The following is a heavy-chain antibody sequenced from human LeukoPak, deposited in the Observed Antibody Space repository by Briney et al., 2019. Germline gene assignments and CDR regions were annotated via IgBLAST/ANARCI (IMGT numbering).Heavy chain of an antibody. J-gene: IGHJ4*02. D-gene: IGHD3-22*01. CDR1: GFTFSSYG. CDR3: AKDDGYYDGSGYPDY. Sequence: PGRSLRLSCAASGFTFSSYGMHWVRQAPGKGLEWVAVISYDGSNKYYADSVKGRFTISRDNSKNTLYLQMNSLRAEDTAVYYCAKDDGYYDGSGYPDYWGQGTLVTVSS. V-gene: IGHV3-30*18. CDR2: ISYDGSNK.